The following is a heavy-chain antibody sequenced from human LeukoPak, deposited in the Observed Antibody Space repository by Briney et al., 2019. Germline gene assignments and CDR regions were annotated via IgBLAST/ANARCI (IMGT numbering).Heavy chain of an antibody. J-gene: IGHJ4*02. CDR3: AKEVEDTATTQ. Sequence: PGGSLRLSCAASGFAFSSYTMSWVRQAPGKGLEWVSGISGSGGSTYYGDSVKGRFTISRDNSKNTLYLQMNSLRAEDTAVYYCAKEVEDTATTQWGQGTLVTVSS. D-gene: IGHD5-18*01. V-gene: IGHV3-23*01. CDR2: ISGSGGST. CDR1: GFAFSSYT.